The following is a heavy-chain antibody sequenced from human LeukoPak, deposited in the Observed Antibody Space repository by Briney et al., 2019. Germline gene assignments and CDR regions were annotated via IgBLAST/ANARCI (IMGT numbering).Heavy chain of an antibody. CDR3: ARDLGEYYDSSGYSFVGAFDI. CDR2: ISYDGSNK. Sequence: GGSLRLSCAASGFTFSSYAMHWVRQAPGKGLEWVAVISYDGSNKYYADSVKGRFTISRDNSKNTLYLQMNSLRVEDTAVYYCARDLGEYYDSSGYSFVGAFDIWGQGTMVSVSS. CDR1: GFTFSSYA. J-gene: IGHJ3*02. D-gene: IGHD3-22*01. V-gene: IGHV3-30*04.